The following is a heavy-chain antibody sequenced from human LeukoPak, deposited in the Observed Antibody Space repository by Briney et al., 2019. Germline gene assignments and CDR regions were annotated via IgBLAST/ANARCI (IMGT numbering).Heavy chain of an antibody. V-gene: IGHV4-34*01. CDR1: GGSFSGYY. Sequence: SETLSLTCAVYGGSFSGYYWSWIRQPPGKGLEWIGEINHSGSTNYNPSLKSRVTISVDTSKNQFSLKLSSVTAADTAVYHCARGSGIWGSYRSHRFDPWGQGTLVTVSS. CDR2: INHSGST. D-gene: IGHD3-16*02. J-gene: IGHJ5*02. CDR3: ARGSGIWGSYRSHRFDP.